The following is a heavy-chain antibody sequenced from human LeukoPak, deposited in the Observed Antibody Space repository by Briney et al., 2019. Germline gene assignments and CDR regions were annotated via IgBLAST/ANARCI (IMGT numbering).Heavy chain of an antibody. Sequence: QPGGSLRLSCAASGFTFSSYWMSWVRQAPGKGLEWVANIKQDGSEKYYVDSVKGRFTISRDNAKNSLYLQMNSLRAEDTAVYYCARFDRTTLEWPYYYYYYMDVWGKGTTVTVSS. V-gene: IGHV3-7*01. CDR1: GFTFSSYW. D-gene: IGHD3-3*01. CDR3: ARFDRTTLEWPYYYYYYMDV. J-gene: IGHJ6*03. CDR2: IKQDGSEK.